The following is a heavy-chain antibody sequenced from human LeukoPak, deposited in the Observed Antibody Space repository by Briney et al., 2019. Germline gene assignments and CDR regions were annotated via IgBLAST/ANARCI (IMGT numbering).Heavy chain of an antibody. CDR3: ASYFVGNGGRGY. J-gene: IGHJ4*02. CDR2: VYDSWNN. V-gene: IGHV4-30-4*01. Sequence: SETLSLTCTVSGDSINSGNSHWTWIRQPPGKGLEWLGSVYDSWNNYYNPSLGSRITMSVDTSKNQYSLELSSVIAADTAVYYCASYFVGNGGRGYWGQGALVTVSS. D-gene: IGHD3-10*02. CDR1: GDSINSGNSH.